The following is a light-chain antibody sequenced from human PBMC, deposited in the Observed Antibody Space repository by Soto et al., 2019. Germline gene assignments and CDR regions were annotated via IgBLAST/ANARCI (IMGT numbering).Light chain of an antibody. Sequence: DIQMTQSPSSLSASVADRVTITCRASQSISSYLNWYQQKPGKAPKLLIYAASSLQSGVPSRSSGSESGTDFTLTISSLQPEDFATYYCQQTYSTPQTFGQGTKVEIK. CDR3: QQTYSTPQT. CDR1: QSISSY. J-gene: IGKJ1*01. V-gene: IGKV1-39*01. CDR2: AAS.